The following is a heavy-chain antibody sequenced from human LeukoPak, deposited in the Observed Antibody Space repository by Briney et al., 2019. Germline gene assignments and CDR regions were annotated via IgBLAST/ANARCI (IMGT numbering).Heavy chain of an antibody. J-gene: IGHJ1*01. CDR1: GFTFSSYE. CDR3: ARVRDYYDSRGYYFEYFDH. Sequence: GGSLRLSCAASGFTFSSYEMNWVRQAPGKGLEWVSYISTSGSTIYYADSVKGRFTISRDNAKNSLYLQMNSLRAEDTAVYYCARVRDYYDSRGYYFEYFDHWGQGTLVTVSS. CDR2: ISTSGSTI. V-gene: IGHV3-48*03. D-gene: IGHD3-22*01.